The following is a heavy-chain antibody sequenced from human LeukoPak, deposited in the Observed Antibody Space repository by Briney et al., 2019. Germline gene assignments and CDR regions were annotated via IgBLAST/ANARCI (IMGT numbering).Heavy chain of an antibody. Sequence: PGGSLRLSCAASGFXFSSHWIHWVRQAPGKGLVWVSRISSDGWSTSYADSVKGRFTASRDNAENTLYLQMNSLRAEDTAVYYCARVSQFPGISSDYWGQGSLVTVSS. CDR3: ARVSQFPGISSDY. J-gene: IGHJ4*02. D-gene: IGHD2-21*01. CDR2: ISSDGWST. CDR1: GFXFSSHW. V-gene: IGHV3-74*01.